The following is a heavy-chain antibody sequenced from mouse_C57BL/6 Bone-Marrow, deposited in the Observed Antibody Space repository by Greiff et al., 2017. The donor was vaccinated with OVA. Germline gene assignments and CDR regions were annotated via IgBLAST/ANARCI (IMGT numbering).Heavy chain of an antibody. CDR1: GYTFTSYW. CDR3: AREGGWPFAY. D-gene: IGHD2-3*01. CDR2: IDPSDSYT. Sequence: QVQLQQPGAELVMPGASVKLSCKASGYTFTSYWMHWVKQRPGQGLEWIGEIDPSDSYTNYNQKFKGKSTLTVDKSSSPAYMQLSSLTSEDSAVYYCAREGGWPFAYWGQGTLVTVAA. J-gene: IGHJ3*01. V-gene: IGHV1-69*01.